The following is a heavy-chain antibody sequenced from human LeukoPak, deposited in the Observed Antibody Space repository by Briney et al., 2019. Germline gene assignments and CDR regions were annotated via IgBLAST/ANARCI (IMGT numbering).Heavy chain of an antibody. J-gene: IGHJ4*02. V-gene: IGHV1-18*01. CDR3: ARGGATTAIDY. Sequence: ASVKVSCQPSGYTFDSYGITWVRQAPGQGLEWLGWTTAYNGETYYAQNLQGRVTLTTEKATSTAYMELRSLRSDDTAVYYCARGGATTAIDYWGQGTLVTVSS. CDR1: GYTFDSYG. CDR2: TTAYNGET. D-gene: IGHD5-12*01.